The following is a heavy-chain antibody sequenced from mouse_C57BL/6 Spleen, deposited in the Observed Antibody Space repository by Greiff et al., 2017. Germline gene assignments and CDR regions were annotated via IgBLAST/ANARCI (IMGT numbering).Heavy chain of an antibody. V-gene: IGHV1-64*01. J-gene: IGHJ4*01. CDR3: ARNIYGKVGAMDY. CDR2: IHPNSGST. D-gene: IGHD2-12*01. CDR1: GYTFTSYW. Sequence: QVQLQQPGAELVKPGASVKLSCKASGYTFTSYWMHWVKQRPGQGLEWIGMIHPNSGSTNYNEKFKSQATLTVDKSSSTADMQLSSLTSEDSAVYYCARNIYGKVGAMDYWGQGTSVTVSS.